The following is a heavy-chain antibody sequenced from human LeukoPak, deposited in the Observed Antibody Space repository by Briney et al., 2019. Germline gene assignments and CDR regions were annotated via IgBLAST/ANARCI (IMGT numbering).Heavy chain of an antibody. D-gene: IGHD6-13*01. Sequence: ASVKVSCKASGYTFTGYYMHWVRQAPGQGLEWMGWINPNSGGTNYAQKFQGRVTMTRDTSISTAYTELSRLRSDDTAVYYCARGVGLGHSSSWYNDAFDIWGQGTMVTVSS. CDR2: INPNSGGT. CDR3: ARGVGLGHSSSWYNDAFDI. CDR1: GYTFTGYY. J-gene: IGHJ3*02. V-gene: IGHV1-2*02.